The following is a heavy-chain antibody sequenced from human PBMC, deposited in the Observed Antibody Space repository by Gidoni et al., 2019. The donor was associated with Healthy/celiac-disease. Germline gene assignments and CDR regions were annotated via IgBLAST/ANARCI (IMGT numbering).Heavy chain of an antibody. CDR1: GFTSSDSG. CDR2: IRSKANSYAT. CDR3: TTDYGGAYAFDI. Sequence: EVQLVQSGGGLVQPGGSLKLSCAASGFTSSDSGMHWVRQASGKGLEWVGRIRSKANSYATAYAASVKGRFTSSRDDSKKTAYLQMNSLKTEDTAVYYCTTDYGGAYAFDIWGQGTMVTVSS. J-gene: IGHJ3*02. D-gene: IGHD4-17*01. V-gene: IGHV3-73*02.